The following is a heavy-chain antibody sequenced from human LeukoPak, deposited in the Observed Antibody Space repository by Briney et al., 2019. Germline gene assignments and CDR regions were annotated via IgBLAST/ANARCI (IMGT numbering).Heavy chain of an antibody. Sequence: ASVKVSFKASGYTFTTYGISWVRQAPGQGLEWMGWISAYNGNTNYAQKLQGRVTMTTDTSTSTAYMELRSLRSDNTAVYYCARDGTDIVVVVAAAGPFDPWGQGTLVTVSS. CDR2: ISAYNGNT. CDR3: ARDGTDIVVVVAAAGPFDP. CDR1: GYTFTTYG. J-gene: IGHJ5*02. V-gene: IGHV1-18*01. D-gene: IGHD2-15*01.